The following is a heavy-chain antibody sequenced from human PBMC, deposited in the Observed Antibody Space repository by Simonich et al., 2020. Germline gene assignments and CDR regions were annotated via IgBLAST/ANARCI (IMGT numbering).Heavy chain of an antibody. D-gene: IGHD4-17*01. CDR2: VSSSGSTI. V-gene: IGHV3-48*03. J-gene: IGHJ4*02. Sequence: EVQLVESGGGLVQPGGSLRLSCAASGFTFSSYEVNWVRQAPGQGLELVSYVSSSGSTIYYADSGKGRFTISRDNAKNSLYLQMNSLRAEDTAVYYCARHYYGDYYFDYWGQGTLVTVSS. CDR1: GFTFSSYE. CDR3: ARHYYGDYYFDY.